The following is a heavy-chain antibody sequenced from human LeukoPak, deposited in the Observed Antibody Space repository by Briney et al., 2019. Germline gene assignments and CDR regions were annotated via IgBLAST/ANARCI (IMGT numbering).Heavy chain of an antibody. CDR1: GGSISSSSYY. CDR2: IYDSGWT. D-gene: IGHD4-17*01. V-gene: IGHV4-39*01. Sequence: SETLSLTCTFSGGSISSSSYYWGWIRQPPGKGLEWIGSIYDSGWTYYNPSLKSRVTMSADTSKNQFSLKLRSVTAADTAVYYCARQRIGDYGDYSDYWGQGTLVTVSS. J-gene: IGHJ4*02. CDR3: ARQRIGDYGDYSDY.